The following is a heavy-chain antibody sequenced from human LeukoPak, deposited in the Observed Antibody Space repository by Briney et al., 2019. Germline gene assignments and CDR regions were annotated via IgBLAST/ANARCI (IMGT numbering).Heavy chain of an antibody. D-gene: IGHD3-3*01. CDR3: ARLDGRSGYPFDY. Sequence: KCGESLKISCQGSGYSFTTYWIGWVRQMPGNGLEWMGIMYPGDSDTRYSPSFQGQVTISADKSINTAYLQWSSLKASDTAIYYCARLDGRSGYPFDYWGQGTLVTVSS. CDR1: GYSFTTYW. CDR2: MYPGDSDT. V-gene: IGHV5-51*01. J-gene: IGHJ4*02.